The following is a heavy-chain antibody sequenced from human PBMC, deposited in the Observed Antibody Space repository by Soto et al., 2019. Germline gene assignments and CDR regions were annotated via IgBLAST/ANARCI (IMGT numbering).Heavy chain of an antibody. D-gene: IGHD6-13*01. CDR3: AKDYSPRGYYYGMDA. CDR1: GFTFSSYG. J-gene: IGHJ6*02. CDR2: ISYDGSNK. Sequence: PGGSLRLSCAASGFTFSSYGMHWVRQAPGKGLEWVAVISYDGSNKYYADSVKGRFTISRDNSKDTLYLQMNSLRAEDTAVYYCAKDYSPRGYYYGMDAWGQGTTVTVSS. V-gene: IGHV3-30*18.